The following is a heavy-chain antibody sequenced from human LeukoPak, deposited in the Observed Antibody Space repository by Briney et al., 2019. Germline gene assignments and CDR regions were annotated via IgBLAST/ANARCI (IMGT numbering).Heavy chain of an antibody. CDR2: IRYDGSNK. J-gene: IGHJ3*02. Sequence: GGSLRLSCAASGFTFSSYAMSWVRQAPGKGLEWVAFIRYDGSNKYYADSVKGRFTISRDNSKNTLYLQMNSLSTEDTAVYHCAKDGDTAMAKAFDIRGQGTMVTVSS. V-gene: IGHV3-30*02. D-gene: IGHD5-18*01. CDR3: AKDGDTAMAKAFDI. CDR1: GFTFSSYA.